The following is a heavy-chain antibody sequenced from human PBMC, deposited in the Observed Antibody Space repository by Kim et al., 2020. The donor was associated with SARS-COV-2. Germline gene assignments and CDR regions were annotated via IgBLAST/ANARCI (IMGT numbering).Heavy chain of an antibody. J-gene: IGHJ6*01. V-gene: IGHV4-39*01. Sequence: SETLSLTCTVSGGSISSSSYYWGWIRQAPGKGLEWFGSIYYSGSTYSNSSLKSLVTISEDTSKNQFPLKLSSVTAADTAEYYCARQLIRWVSSHHGMDV. CDR3: ARQLIRWVSSHHGMDV. CDR2: IYYSGST. CDR1: GGSISSSSYY. D-gene: IGHD3-16*01.